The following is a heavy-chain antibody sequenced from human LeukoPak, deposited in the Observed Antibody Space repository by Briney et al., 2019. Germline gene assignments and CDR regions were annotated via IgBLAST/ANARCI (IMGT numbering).Heavy chain of an antibody. D-gene: IGHD5-12*01. CDR3: TTDQFLRSTTYYGMDV. V-gene: IGHV3-15*07. CDR2: IRSKADGGTT. CDR1: GFTFSNAW. J-gene: IGHJ6*02. Sequence: GGSLRLSCAASGFTFSNAWMNWVRQAPGKGLEWVGHIRSKADGGTTDYAAPVKGRFTISRDDSKNTLYLQMNTLKTEDTALYYCTTDQFLRSTTYYGMDVWGQGTTVTVSS.